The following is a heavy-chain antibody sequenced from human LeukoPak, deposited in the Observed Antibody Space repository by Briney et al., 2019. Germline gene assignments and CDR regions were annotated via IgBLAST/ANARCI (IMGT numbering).Heavy chain of an antibody. D-gene: IGHD3-10*01. V-gene: IGHV4-61*02. CDR2: IYADGSS. CDR1: GGSVSSENSY. CDR3: ARGYYYRG. Sequence: SETLSLTCTVSGGSVSSENSYWNWIRQPAGKGLEWIGRIYADGSSTYNPSLKSRVTISVDTSKNQFSLRLTSMTAADTAVCYCARGYYYRGWGQGTLVTVSS. J-gene: IGHJ4*02.